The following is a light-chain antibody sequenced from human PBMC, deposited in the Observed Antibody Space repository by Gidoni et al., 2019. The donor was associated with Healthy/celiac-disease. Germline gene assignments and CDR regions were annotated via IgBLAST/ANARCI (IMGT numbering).Light chain of an antibody. CDR3: SSYTSSSPVV. J-gene: IGLJ2*01. CDR1: SSDVGGYHY. CDR2: EVS. V-gene: IGLV2-14*01. Sequence: QSALTPPASVSGSPGQSITISCTGTSSDVGGYHYVSWYQQHPGKAPKLMIYEVSNRPSGVSNRFSGSKSGNTASLTISGLQAEDEADYYCSSYTSSSPVVFGGGTKLTVL.